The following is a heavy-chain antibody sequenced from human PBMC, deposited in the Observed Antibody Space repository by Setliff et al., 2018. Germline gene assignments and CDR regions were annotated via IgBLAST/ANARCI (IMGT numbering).Heavy chain of an antibody. CDR3: AACITMVRGVIMKHNWFDP. D-gene: IGHD3-10*01. V-gene: IGHV4-61*09. CDR1: GGSVNSGYDN. CDR2: INRRGST. J-gene: IGHJ5*02. Sequence: NPSETLSLTCTVSGGSVNSGYDNWNWLRQPAGKGLEWIGHINRRGSTNFTPSLKSRVTISLDTSKNQFSLNLTSVTAADTAIYFCAACITMVRGVIMKHNWFDPWGPGTLVTVSS.